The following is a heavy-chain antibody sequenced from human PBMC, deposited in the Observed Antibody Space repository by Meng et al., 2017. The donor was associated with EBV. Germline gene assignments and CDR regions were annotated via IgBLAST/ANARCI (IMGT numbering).Heavy chain of an antibody. CDR1: GGTFSSYA. Sequence: QVRLVQCGDEGKEPGSSVKVFCKASGGTFSSYAISWVRQAPGQGLEWMGGIIPIFGTANYAQKFQGRVTITADKSTSTAYMELSSLRSEDTAVYYCARAEIAAAGRLDYWGQGTLVTVSS. J-gene: IGHJ4*02. CDR3: ARAEIAAAGRLDY. D-gene: IGHD6-13*01. V-gene: IGHV1-69*06. CDR2: IIPIFGTA.